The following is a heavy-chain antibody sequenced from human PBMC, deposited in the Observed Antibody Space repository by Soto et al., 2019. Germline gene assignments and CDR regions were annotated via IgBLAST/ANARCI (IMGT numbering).Heavy chain of an antibody. J-gene: IGHJ6*03. D-gene: IGHD3-3*01. V-gene: IGHV4-34*01. CDR1: GGPFSGYY. CDR3: ARGRLRFLEWPPSNYYYMDV. CDR2: INHSGST. Sequence: QVQLQQWGAGLLKPSETLSLTCAVYGGPFSGYYWRWIRQPPGKGLEWIGEINHSGSTNYNPSLKSRVTISVDTSKNQFSLKLSSVTAADTAVYYCARGRLRFLEWPPSNYYYMDVWGKGTTVTVSS.